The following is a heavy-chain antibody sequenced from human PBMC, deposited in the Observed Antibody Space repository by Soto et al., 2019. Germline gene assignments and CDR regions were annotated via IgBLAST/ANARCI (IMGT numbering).Heavy chain of an antibody. Sequence: EVQLLAAGGGLVQPGGSLRLSCAASGLPFSSHAMSWVRQAPGKGLEWVSSISISGGNTYYADSVRGRFTISRDNSKNTLYLHMNSLRAEDTAIYYCANEIRPNDYWGQGTLVTVSS. D-gene: IGHD4-17*01. CDR3: ANEIRPNDY. V-gene: IGHV3-23*01. CDR2: ISISGGNT. J-gene: IGHJ4*02. CDR1: GLPFSSHA.